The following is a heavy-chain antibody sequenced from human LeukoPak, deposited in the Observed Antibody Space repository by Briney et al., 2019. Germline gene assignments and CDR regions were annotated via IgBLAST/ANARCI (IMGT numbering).Heavy chain of an antibody. Sequence: GGSLRLSCAASGFTFSTFAMIWVRQPPGKGLEWVSSIFPSGGEIHYADSVRGRLTISRDNSKSTLSLQMNSLRAEDTAVYYCARAGMVSDPLDYNYYMDVWGKGTTVTVSS. CDR1: GFTFSTFA. V-gene: IGHV3-23*01. CDR2: IFPSGGEI. J-gene: IGHJ6*03. CDR3: ARAGMVSDPLDYNYYMDV. D-gene: IGHD5-18*01.